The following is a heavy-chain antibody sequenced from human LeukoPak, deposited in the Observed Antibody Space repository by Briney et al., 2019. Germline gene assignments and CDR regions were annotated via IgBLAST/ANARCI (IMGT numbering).Heavy chain of an antibody. V-gene: IGHV3-64*01. CDR1: GFTFSSYA. J-gene: IGHJ6*03. Sequence: PGGSLRLSCAASGFTFSSYAMHWVRQAPGKGLEYVSAISSNGGSTYYANSVKGRFTISRDNSKNTLYLQMGSLRAEDMAVYYCARVGLVPHYYMDVWGKGTTVTVSS. CDR3: ARVGLVPHYYMDV. CDR2: ISSNGGST. D-gene: IGHD2-8*02.